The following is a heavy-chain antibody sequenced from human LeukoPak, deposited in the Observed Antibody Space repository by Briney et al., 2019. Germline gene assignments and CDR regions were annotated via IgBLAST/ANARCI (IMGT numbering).Heavy chain of an antibody. CDR2: IYYSGST. Sequence: SETLSLTCTVSGGSISSSSYYRGWIRQPPGKGLEWIGSIYYSGSTYYNPSLKSRVTISVDTSKNQFSLKLSSVTAADTAVYYCARDRWWDIVVVPASNDAFDIWGQGTMVTVSS. J-gene: IGHJ3*02. CDR1: GGSISSSSYY. D-gene: IGHD2-2*01. CDR3: ARDRWWDIVVVPASNDAFDI. V-gene: IGHV4-39*02.